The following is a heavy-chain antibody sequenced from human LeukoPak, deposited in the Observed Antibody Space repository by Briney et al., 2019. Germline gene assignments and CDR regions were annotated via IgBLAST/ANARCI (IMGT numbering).Heavy chain of an antibody. V-gene: IGHV4-59*01. D-gene: IGHD5-18*01. CDR3: ARIELDAFDI. Sequence: SETLSLTCTVSGGSISSYYWSWIRQPPGKGLEWIGYIYYSGSTNYNPSLKSRVTISVDTSKNQFSLKLSSVTAADTAVYYCARIELDAFDIWGQGTMVTVSS. CDR2: IYYSGST. CDR1: GGSISSYY. J-gene: IGHJ3*02.